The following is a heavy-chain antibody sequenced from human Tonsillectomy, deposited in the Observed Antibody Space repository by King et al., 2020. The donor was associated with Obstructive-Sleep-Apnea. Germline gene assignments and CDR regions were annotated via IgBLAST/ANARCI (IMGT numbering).Heavy chain of an antibody. CDR2: IYSSGNT. CDR1: GGSISSGGYH. CDR3: ARLPGGNYGMDV. J-gene: IGHJ6*02. Sequence: QLQESGPGLVKPSQTLSLTCTVSGGSISSGGYHWSWIRQHPGKGLEWIGYIYSSGNTYYNPSLKSRFTISLDTSKNQFSLKLSPVTAADTAVYYCARLPGGNYGMDVWGQGTTVTVSS. V-gene: IGHV4-31*03. D-gene: IGHD3-16*01.